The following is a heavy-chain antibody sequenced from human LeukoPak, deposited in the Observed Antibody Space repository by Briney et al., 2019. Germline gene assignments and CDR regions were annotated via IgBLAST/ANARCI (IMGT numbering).Heavy chain of an antibody. V-gene: IGHV3-23*01. CDR1: GFTFSSYA. J-gene: IGHJ4*02. Sequence: GGSLRLSCAASGFTFSSYAMSWVRQAPGKGLEWVSAISGSGDSTYYGDSVKGRFTISRDNSKNTLYLQMNSLRAEDTAVYYCARVPNGDYFDYWGQGTLVTVSS. CDR2: ISGSGDST. CDR3: ARVPNGDYFDY. D-gene: IGHD4-17*01.